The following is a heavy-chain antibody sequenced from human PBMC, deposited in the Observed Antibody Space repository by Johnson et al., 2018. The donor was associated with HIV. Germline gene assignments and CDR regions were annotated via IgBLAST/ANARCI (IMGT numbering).Heavy chain of an antibody. CDR3: AKEGRELLGGTFDI. CDR1: GFSFSSYG. D-gene: IGHD1-26*01. V-gene: IGHV3-30*18. Sequence: QMQLVESGGGLIQPGGSLRLSCAASGFSFSSYGIHWVRQAPGQGLEWVAYISYHVGNRYYADSVKGRFTISRDNSKNTLYLQMNSLRAEDTAVYYCAKEGRELLGGTFDIWGQGTMVTVSS. J-gene: IGHJ3*02. CDR2: ISYHVGNR.